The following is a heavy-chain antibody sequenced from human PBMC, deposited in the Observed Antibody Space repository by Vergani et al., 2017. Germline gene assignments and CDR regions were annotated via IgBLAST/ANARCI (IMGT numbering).Heavy chain of an antibody. J-gene: IGHJ4*02. V-gene: IGHV5-10-1*03. CDR1: GYSFTSYW. Sequence: EVQLVQSGAEVKKPGESLRISCKGSGYSFTSYWISWVRQMPGKGLEWMGRIDPSDSYTNYSPSFQGHVTISADKSISTAYLQRSSLKASDTAMYYCARQVPERIARTSRIQLWLPPHYWGQGTLVTVSS. CDR3: ARQVPERIARTSRIQLWLPPHY. D-gene: IGHD5-18*01. CDR2: IDPSDSYT.